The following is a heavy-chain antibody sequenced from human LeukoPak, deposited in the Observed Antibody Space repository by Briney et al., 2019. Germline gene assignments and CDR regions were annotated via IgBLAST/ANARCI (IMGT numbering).Heavy chain of an antibody. V-gene: IGHV3-53*01. CDR2: IYSGGST. Sequence: GGSLRLSCAASGFTVSSNYMSWVRQAPGKGLEWVSVIYSGGSTYYADSVKGRFTISRDNSKNTLYLQMNSLRAEDTAVYYCARANRDGYNRGVYFDYWGQGTLVTVSS. J-gene: IGHJ4*02. CDR1: GFTVSSNY. CDR3: ARANRDGYNRGVYFDY. D-gene: IGHD5-24*01.